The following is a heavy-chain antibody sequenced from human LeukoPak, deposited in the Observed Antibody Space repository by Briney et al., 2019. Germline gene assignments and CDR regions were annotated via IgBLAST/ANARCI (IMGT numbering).Heavy chain of an antibody. CDR1: GFTFSSYA. CDR2: ISGSGGST. Sequence: GGSLRLSCAASGFTFSSYAMSWVRQAPGKGLEWVSAISGSGGSTYYADSVKGRFTISRDNSKNTLYLQMNSLRAEDTAVYYCAKGHKISTATTPPTYYMDVWGKGTTITVSS. D-gene: IGHD4-17*01. J-gene: IGHJ6*03. CDR3: AKGHKISTATTPPTYYMDV. V-gene: IGHV3-23*01.